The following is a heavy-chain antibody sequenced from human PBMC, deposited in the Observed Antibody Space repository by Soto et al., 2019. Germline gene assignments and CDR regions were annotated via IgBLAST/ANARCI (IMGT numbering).Heavy chain of an antibody. V-gene: IGHV4-34*01. CDR1: GGSLSGYY. CDR2: INHSGST. D-gene: IGHD4-4*01. CDR3: ARALVTTATNQRSTCNYRCGGIVVRWFDY. J-gene: IGHJ4*02. Sequence: SETLSLTCAVYGGSLSGYYWSWIRQPPGKGLEWIGEINHSGSTNYNPSLKSRVTISVDTSKNQFSLKLSSVTAADTAVYYCARALVTTATNQRSTCNYRCGGIVVRWFDYWCQGTLVTVYS.